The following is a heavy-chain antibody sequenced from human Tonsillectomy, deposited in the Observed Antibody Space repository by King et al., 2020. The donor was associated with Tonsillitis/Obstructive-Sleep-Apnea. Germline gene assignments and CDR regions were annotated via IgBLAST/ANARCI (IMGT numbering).Heavy chain of an antibody. CDR3: AALEYSSSYFDY. D-gene: IGHD6-6*01. CDR1: GGSFSGYY. V-gene: IGHV4-34*01. J-gene: IGHJ4*02. Sequence: QVQLQQWGAGLLKPSETLSLTCAVYGGSFSGYYWSWIRQPPGKGLEWIGEINHSGSTNYNPSLKSRVTISVDTSKNQFSLKLSSVTAAYTAVYYCAALEYSSSYFDYWGQGTLVTVSS. CDR2: INHSGST.